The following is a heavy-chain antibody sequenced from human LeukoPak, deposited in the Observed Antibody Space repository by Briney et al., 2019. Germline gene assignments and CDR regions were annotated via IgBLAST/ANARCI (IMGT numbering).Heavy chain of an antibody. CDR1: GLTFSSYG. J-gene: IGHJ3*02. V-gene: IGHV3-33*01. CDR2: IWYDGGNK. D-gene: IGHD3-22*01. CDR3: ARDRITMIVEGDDAFDI. Sequence: GGSLRLSCAASGLTFSSYGMHWVRHAPGKGLEWVAVIWYDGGNKYYADSVKGRFTISRDNSKNTLYLQMNSLRAEDTAVYYCARDRITMIVEGDDAFDIWGQGTMVTVSS.